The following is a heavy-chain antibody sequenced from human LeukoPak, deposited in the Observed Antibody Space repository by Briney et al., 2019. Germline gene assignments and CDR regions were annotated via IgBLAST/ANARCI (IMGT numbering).Heavy chain of an antibody. V-gene: IGHV3-9*01. J-gene: IGHJ4*02. D-gene: IGHD2-15*01. Sequence: GGSLRLSCAASGFTFDDYAMHWVRQAPGKGLEWVSGISWNSGSIGYADSVKGRFTISRDNAKNSLYLQMNSLRAEGTAVYYCARGPCSGGSCPIDYWGQGTLVTVSS. CDR2: ISWNSGSI. CDR1: GFTFDDYA. CDR3: ARGPCSGGSCPIDY.